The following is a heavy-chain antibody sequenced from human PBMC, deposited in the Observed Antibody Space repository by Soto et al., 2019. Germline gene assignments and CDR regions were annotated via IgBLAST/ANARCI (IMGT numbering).Heavy chain of an antibody. CDR3: ARSYCSSTTCPKDREDY. CDR1: GYTLSVYG. D-gene: IGHD2-2*01. V-gene: IGHV1-18*01. Sequence: QVQLEQSGAEVKRPGDSVKVSCKTSGYTLSVYGLSWVRQAPGEGLEWMGWISTYNGDTNYAQKFQGRVTMTTDTSTSTAYMELRRLRSDDTAVYYCARSYCSSTTCPKDREDYWGQGTLVTVSS. CDR2: ISTYNGDT. J-gene: IGHJ4*02.